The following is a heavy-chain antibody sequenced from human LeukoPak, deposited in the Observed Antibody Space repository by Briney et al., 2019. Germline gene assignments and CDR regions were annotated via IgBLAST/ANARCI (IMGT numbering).Heavy chain of an antibody. J-gene: IGHJ4*02. D-gene: IGHD5-24*01. CDR3: ARQGIYGAGYNYPY. CDR2: IYPGDSHT. V-gene: IGHV5-51*01. CDR1: GFSFTSYW. Sequence: GESLKISCKGSGFSFTSYWIGWVRQMPGKGLEWTGIIYPGDSHTRYNPSFQGQVTISADKSISTAYLQWSSLKASDTAIYYCARQGIYGAGYNYPYWGQGTLVTVSS.